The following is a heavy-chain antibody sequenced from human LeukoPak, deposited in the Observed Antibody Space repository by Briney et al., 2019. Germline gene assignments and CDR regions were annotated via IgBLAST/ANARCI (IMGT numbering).Heavy chain of an antibody. CDR2: ISGSSDVT. CDR3: AKGRGSWLYSFDS. D-gene: IGHD6-13*01. CDR1: GFTFSSYG. Sequence: GGSLRLSCAASGFTFSSYGMSWVRQAPGKGLEWVSGISGSSDVTYYADSVKGRFTISRDNSKNTLYLQMNSLRAEDTAVFYCAKGRGSWLYSFDSWGQGTLVTVSS. J-gene: IGHJ4*02. V-gene: IGHV3-23*01.